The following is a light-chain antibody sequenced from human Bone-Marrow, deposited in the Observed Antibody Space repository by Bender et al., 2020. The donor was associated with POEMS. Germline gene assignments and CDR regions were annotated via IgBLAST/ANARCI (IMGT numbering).Light chain of an antibody. J-gene: IGLJ3*02. CDR3: SSYTRSNTCV. CDR1: GNSNL. CDR2: EGN. V-gene: IGLV2-14*02. Sequence: QSALTQSASVSGSPGQSITISCTGGNSNLVSWYQQHPGKAPKLMIYEGNKRPSGVSNRVSGSKSGNAASLTISGLQAEDEADYYCSSYTRSNTCVFGGGTKLTVL.